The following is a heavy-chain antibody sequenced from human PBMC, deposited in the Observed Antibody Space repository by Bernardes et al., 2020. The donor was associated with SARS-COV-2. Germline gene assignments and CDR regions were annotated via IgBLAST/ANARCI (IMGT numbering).Heavy chain of an antibody. CDR3: ARDYVVGDSLWYFDL. V-gene: IGHV3-23*01. J-gene: IGHJ2*01. CDR2: VAGDGGTI. Sequence: GSLRLSYVDSGFTFSRHAMAWVRQAPGRGLEVVSGVAGDGGTIFYADSVKGRFTISKDISKNIVYLQMNSLTADDTARYYRARDYVVGDSLWYFDLWGRGTQVTVSS. CDR1: GFTFSRHA. D-gene: IGHD2-21*01.